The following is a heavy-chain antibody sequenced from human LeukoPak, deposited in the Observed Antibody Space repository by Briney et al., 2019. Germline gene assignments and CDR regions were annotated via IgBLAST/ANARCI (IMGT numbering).Heavy chain of an antibody. CDR2: INPNSGGT. D-gene: IGHD2-15*01. J-gene: IGHJ4*02. Sequence: ASVKVSCKASGYTFTGYYMHWVRQAPGQGLEWMGWINPNSGGTNYAQKFQGRVTMTGDTSISTAYMELSRLRSDDTAVYYCARANRYCSGGSCYPRDYWGQGTLVTVSS. CDR3: ARANRYCSGGSCYPRDY. CDR1: GYTFTGYY. V-gene: IGHV1-2*02.